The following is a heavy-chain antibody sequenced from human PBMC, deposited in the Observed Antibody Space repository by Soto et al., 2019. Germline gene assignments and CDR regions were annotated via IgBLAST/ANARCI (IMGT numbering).Heavy chain of an antibody. Sequence: QVQLVQSGAEVKKPGASVKVSCKASGYTFTGYYMHWVRQAPGQGLEWMGWINPNSGGPNYAQKFQGWVTMTRDTPISTAYMEVSRLRSDDTAVYYCARGDIIAADLRGNWFDPWGQGTLVTVSS. D-gene: IGHD6-13*01. CDR2: INPNSGGP. CDR3: ARGDIIAADLRGNWFDP. V-gene: IGHV1-2*04. CDR1: GYTFTGYY. J-gene: IGHJ5*02.